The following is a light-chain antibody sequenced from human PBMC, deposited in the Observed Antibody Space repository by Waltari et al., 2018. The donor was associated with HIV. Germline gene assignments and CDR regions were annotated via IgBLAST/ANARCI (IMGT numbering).Light chain of an antibody. CDR1: SLRSFF. CDR2: GAN. Sequence: SSELTQDPVVSVALGQTINITCQGDSLRSFFANWYQQRPGQDPVLVVYGANRRPSGIPDRFSASNSGNTSSLIISDSQAVDEADYYCHSRDTNSDHYVFGGGTRVIV. J-gene: IGLJ1*01. CDR3: HSRDTNSDHYV. V-gene: IGLV3-19*01.